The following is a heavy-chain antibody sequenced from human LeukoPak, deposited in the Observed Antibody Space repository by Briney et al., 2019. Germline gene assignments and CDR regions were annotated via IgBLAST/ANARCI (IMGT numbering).Heavy chain of an antibody. V-gene: IGHV3-74*03. CDR3: ARDSAECTGGYCYLVS. CDR2: IKSDGSSI. D-gene: IGHD2-8*02. Sequence: GGSLRLSRAASGFTFRSDWMHWVRQAPGKGLVWVSRIKSDGSSITYADSVKGRFTISRDNAKNTLYLQMNSLRAEDTAVYYCARDSAECTGGYCYLVSWGQGTLVTVSS. CDR1: GFTFRSDW. J-gene: IGHJ4*03.